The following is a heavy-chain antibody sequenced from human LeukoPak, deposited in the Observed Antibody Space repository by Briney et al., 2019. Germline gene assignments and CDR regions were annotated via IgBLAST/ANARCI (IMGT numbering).Heavy chain of an antibody. CDR3: ARDLSVGIVVVPAAIPYCDY. J-gene: IGHJ4*02. CDR2: IYHSGST. V-gene: IGHV4-38-2*02. D-gene: IGHD2-2*02. CDR1: GYSISSGYY. Sequence: SETLSLTCTVSGYSISSGYYWGWIRQPPGKGLEWIGRIYHSGSTYYNPSLKSRVTIPVDTSKNQFSLKLSSVTAADTAVYYCARDLSVGIVVVPAAIPYCDYWGQGTLVTVSS.